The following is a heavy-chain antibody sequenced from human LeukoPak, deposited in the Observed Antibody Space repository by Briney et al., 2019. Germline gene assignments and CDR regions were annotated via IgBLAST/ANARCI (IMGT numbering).Heavy chain of an antibody. CDR3: AREADYGGKSAEFDF. D-gene: IGHD4-23*01. Sequence: QTLSLTCAISGDSVSSNNAAWTWIRQSPSRGLEWLGRTYYRSKWSNDYAVSVRSRITINPDTSKNQFSLHLTSVTPEDTAVYYCAREADYGGKSAEFDFWGQGTLVTVSS. CDR1: GDSVSSNNAA. V-gene: IGHV6-1*01. CDR2: TYYRSKWSN. J-gene: IGHJ4*02.